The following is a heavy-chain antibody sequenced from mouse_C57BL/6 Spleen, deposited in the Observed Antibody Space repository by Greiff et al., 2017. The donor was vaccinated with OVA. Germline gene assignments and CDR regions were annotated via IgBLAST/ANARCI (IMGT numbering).Heavy chain of an antibody. V-gene: IGHV5-6*01. D-gene: IGHD1-1*01. J-gene: IGHJ1*03. CDR2: ISSGGSYT. CDR1: GFTFSSYG. Sequence: EVHLVESGGDLVKPGGSLKLSCAASGFTFSSYGMSWVRQTPDKRLEWVATISSGGSYTYYPDSVKGRFTISRDNAKNTLYLQMSSLKSEDTAMYYCARQNYYYGSSYWYFDVWGTGTTVTVSS. CDR3: ARQNYYYGSSYWYFDV.